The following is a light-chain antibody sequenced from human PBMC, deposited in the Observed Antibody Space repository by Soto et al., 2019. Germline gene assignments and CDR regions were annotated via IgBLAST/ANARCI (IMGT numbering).Light chain of an antibody. CDR3: LLCYSGARVV. CDR1: TGAVTSGHY. J-gene: IGLJ2*01. CDR2: DTS. V-gene: IGLV7-46*01. Sequence: QAVVTQEPSLTVSPGGTVTLTCGSSTGAVTSGHYPYWFQQKPGQAPRTLIYDTSNKHSWTPARFSGSLLGGKAALTLSGAQPEDEAEYYCLLCYSGARVVFGGGTKVTVL.